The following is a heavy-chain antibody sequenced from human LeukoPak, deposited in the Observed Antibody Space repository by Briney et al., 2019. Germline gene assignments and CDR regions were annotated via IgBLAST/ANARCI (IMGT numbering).Heavy chain of an antibody. J-gene: IGHJ6*03. CDR2: MNPNSGNT. V-gene: IGHV1-8*01. Sequence: ASVKVSCKASGYTFTSYDINWVRQATGQGLEWMGWMNPNSGNTGYAQKFQGRVTITRNTSISTAYMELSSLRSEDTAVYYCARAHSPYYYYYMDVWGKGTTVTVSS. CDR1: GYTFTSYD. CDR3: ARAHSPYYYYYMDV.